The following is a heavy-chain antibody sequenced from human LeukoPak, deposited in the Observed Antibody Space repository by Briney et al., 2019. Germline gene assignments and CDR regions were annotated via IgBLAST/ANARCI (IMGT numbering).Heavy chain of an antibody. Sequence: SETLSLTCTVSGGSISNYYWSWIRQPPGKGLEWIGYIYYSGSTNYNPSLKSRVTISVDTSKNQFSLKLPSATAADTAVYYCARRRRNSGSYFDYWGQGTLVTVSS. J-gene: IGHJ4*02. V-gene: IGHV4-59*08. CDR1: GGSISNYY. D-gene: IGHD1-26*01. CDR3: ARRRRNSGSYFDY. CDR2: IYYSGST.